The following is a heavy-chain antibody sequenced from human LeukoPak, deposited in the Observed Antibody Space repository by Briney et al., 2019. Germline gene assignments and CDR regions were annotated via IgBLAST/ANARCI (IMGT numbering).Heavy chain of an antibody. Sequence: GESLKISCKGSGYSFTSYWIGWVRQMPGKGLEWMGIIYPGDSDTRYSPSFQGQVTISADKSISTAYLQWSSLKASDTAMYYCATLPKTASDSGSYGRFDYWGQGTLVTVSS. CDR3: ATLPKTASDSGSYGRFDY. CDR2: IYPGDSDT. D-gene: IGHD1-26*01. CDR1: GYSFTSYW. J-gene: IGHJ4*02. V-gene: IGHV5-51*01.